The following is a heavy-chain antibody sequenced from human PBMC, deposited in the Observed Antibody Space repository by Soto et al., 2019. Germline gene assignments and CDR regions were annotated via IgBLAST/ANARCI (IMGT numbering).Heavy chain of an antibody. D-gene: IGHD1-20*01. CDR1: GYPFTSYD. J-gene: IGHJ4*02. V-gene: IGHV1-8*01. Sequence: QVQLVQSGAEVKEPGASVKISCKASGYPFTSYDVNWVRQATGQGLEWMGWMNCKSGDTGYAPKFQGRVTMTRDTSISTAYMELRNLRSADTAVYFCVSNGALSSGALRYWGQGTLVSVSS. CDR2: MNCKSGDT. CDR3: VSNGALSSGALRY.